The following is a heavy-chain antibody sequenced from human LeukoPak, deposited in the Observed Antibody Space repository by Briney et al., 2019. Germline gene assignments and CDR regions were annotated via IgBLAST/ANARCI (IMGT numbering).Heavy chain of an antibody. CDR1: GYSISSGYY. D-gene: IGHD3-16*02. CDR2: IYHSGST. V-gene: IGHV4-38-2*02. Sequence: SETLSHTCTVSGYSISSGYYWGWIRQPPGKGLEWIGSIYHSGSTYYNPSLKSRVTISVDTSKNQFSLKLSSVTAADTAVYYCARGGYDYVWGSYRYTSVAFFDYWGQGTLVTVSS. J-gene: IGHJ4*02. CDR3: ARGGYDYVWGSYRYTSVAFFDY.